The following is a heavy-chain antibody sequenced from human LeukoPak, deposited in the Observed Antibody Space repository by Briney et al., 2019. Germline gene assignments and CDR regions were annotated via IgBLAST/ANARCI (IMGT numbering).Heavy chain of an antibody. CDR2: ISSTGGTI. Sequence: GGSLRLSCAASGFTFSSNSMNWVRQAPGKGLEWVSYISSTGGTIYYADSMKGRFTISRDNAKNSLYLQMNSLRVEDTAVYYCARGVRYNIAVAGVIDYWGQGTLVTVSS. J-gene: IGHJ4*02. CDR3: ARGVRYNIAVAGVIDY. D-gene: IGHD6-19*01. CDR1: GFTFSSNS. V-gene: IGHV3-48*04.